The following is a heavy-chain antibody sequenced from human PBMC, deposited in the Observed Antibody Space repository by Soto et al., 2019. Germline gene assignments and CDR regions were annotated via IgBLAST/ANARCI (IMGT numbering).Heavy chain of an antibody. V-gene: IGHV4-4*02. CDR2: IYHSGST. J-gene: IGHJ5*02. CDR3: ARQCRGVTCHWFVP. CDR1: GGSISSRNW. D-gene: IGHD2-15*01. Sequence: SETLSLTCTVSGGSISSRNWWSWVRQPPGKGLEWIGEIYHSGSTNYNPSLKSRVTISVDKSKNQFSLTLTSVTAADTAVYYCARQCRGVTCHWFVPWGQGTLVTVSS.